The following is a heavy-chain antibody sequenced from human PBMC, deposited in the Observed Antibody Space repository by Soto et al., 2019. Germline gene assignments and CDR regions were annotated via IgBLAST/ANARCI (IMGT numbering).Heavy chain of an antibody. CDR1: GLTLSASEVG. J-gene: IGHJ3*02. D-gene: IGHD3-22*01. CDR3: AHRQVDYDRSISYAFDI. CDR2: IYWDDHK. V-gene: IGHV2-5*02. Sequence: SGPTLVNPRQTLPLPWTFFGLTLSASEVGVAWFRQPPGQALEWLALIYWDDHKRYSLSLKSRLTITKDTSKTQVVLTLTNVDTVDTATYFCAHRQVDYDRSISYAFDIWGRGTMVTVSS.